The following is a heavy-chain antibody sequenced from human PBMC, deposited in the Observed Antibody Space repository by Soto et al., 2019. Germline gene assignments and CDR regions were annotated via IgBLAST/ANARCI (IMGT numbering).Heavy chain of an antibody. CDR1: GFTFTRYS. J-gene: IGHJ4*02. CDR3: ARDSEDLTSNFDY. CDR2: ISSPTNYI. V-gene: IGHV3-21*06. Sequence: EVQLVESGGGLVKPGGSLRLSCAASGFTFTRYSMNWVRQAPGKGLEWVSSISSPTNYIYYGDSMKGRFTISRDNAKNSLYLELNSVRAEDKAVYYCARDSEDLTSNFDYWGQGTLVTVSS.